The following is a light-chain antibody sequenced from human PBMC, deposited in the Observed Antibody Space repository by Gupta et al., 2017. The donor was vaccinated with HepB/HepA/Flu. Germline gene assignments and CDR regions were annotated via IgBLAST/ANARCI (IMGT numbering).Light chain of an antibody. Sequence: QSVLTQPPSVSGALGQAVTISCTGSTSDIGAGYDVHWYQHLPGSAPNLLIYGNVDRPSGVPDRFSCSKSGTSASLAITGLQADDEADYYCQSYDSSLNVLVFGGGTRLTVL. CDR1: TSDIGAGYD. V-gene: IGLV1-40*01. CDR3: QSYDSSLNVLV. CDR2: GNV. J-gene: IGLJ2*01.